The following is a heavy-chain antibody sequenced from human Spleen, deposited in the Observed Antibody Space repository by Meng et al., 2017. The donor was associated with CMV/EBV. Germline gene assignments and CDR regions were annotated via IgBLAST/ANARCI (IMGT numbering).Heavy chain of an antibody. CDR1: GYTFTRYG. J-gene: IGHJ6*02. CDR3: AVGGIAAAGATDYYYVMDV. V-gene: IGHV1-18*01. D-gene: IGHD6-13*01. CDR2: ISPYNGNT. Sequence: ASVKVSCKASGYTFTRYGITWVRQAPGQGLEWMGWISPYNGNTNYAQKLQGRVAMTTDTSTNTAYMELRSLRSDDTAVYYCAVGGIAAAGATDYYYVMDVWAQGTTVTVSS.